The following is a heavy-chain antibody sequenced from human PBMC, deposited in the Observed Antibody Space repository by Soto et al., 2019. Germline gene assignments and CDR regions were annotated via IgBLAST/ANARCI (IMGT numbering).Heavy chain of an antibody. D-gene: IGHD3-10*01. Sequence: SVKVSCKASGGTFSSYAISWVLQAPGQGLEWMGGIIPIFGTANYAQKFQGRVTITADESTSTAYMELSSLRSEDTAVYYCARDRRGTGVYYYYGMDVWGQGTTVTVSS. CDR2: IIPIFGTA. V-gene: IGHV1-69*13. CDR3: ARDRRGTGVYYYYGMDV. J-gene: IGHJ6*02. CDR1: GGTFSSYA.